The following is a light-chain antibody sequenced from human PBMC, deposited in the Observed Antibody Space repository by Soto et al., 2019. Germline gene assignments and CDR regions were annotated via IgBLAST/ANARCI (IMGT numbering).Light chain of an antibody. J-gene: IGLJ3*02. Sequence: QSALTQPASVSGSPGQSITISCTGTSSDVGGYNYVSWYQHHPGKAPKLMIYEGSRRPSGVANRFSGSRSGNMASLTISGLQAEDEADYYCCSYAGSGTWVFGGGTKVTVL. V-gene: IGLV2-23*01. CDR2: EGS. CDR1: SSDVGGYNY. CDR3: CSYAGSGTWV.